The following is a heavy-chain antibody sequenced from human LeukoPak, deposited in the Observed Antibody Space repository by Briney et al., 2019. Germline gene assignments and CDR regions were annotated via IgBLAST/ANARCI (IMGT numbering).Heavy chain of an antibody. Sequence: GGSLRLSRAASGFTFSYYGIHWVRQAPGKGLEWVAVISYDGSDKYYADSVKGRFTISRDNSKNTLYLQMNSLRAEDTAVYYCAKDITRYGGNAVDYWGQGTLVTVSS. J-gene: IGHJ4*02. CDR1: GFTFSYYG. CDR2: ISYDGSDK. V-gene: IGHV3-30*18. CDR3: AKDITRYGGNAVDY. D-gene: IGHD4-23*01.